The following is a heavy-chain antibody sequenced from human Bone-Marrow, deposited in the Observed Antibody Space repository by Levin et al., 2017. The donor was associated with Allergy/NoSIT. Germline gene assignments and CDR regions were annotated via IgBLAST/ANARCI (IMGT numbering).Heavy chain of an antibody. CDR2: IYYSGST. V-gene: IGHV4-30-4*01. CDR1: DGALSSEYYY. J-gene: IGHJ6*03. Sequence: SETLSLTCTVSDGALSSEYYYWSWIRQPPGKGLEWIGNIYYSGSTEYNSSLKSRVTIRIDTPKNQFSLKLSSVTVADAAVYYCARLRPDSYYYYYMDVWGKGTTVTVSS. D-gene: IGHD3-10*01. CDR3: ARLRPDSYYYYYMDV.